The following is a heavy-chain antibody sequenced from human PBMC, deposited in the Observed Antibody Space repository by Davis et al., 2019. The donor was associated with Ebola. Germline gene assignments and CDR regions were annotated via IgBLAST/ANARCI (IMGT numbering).Heavy chain of an antibody. CDR2: IIPIFGTT. CDR1: GDTFISYA. Sequence: AASVKVSCKASGDTFISYAISWVRQAPGQGLEWMGGIIPIFGTTNYAQKFQGRVTIIADESTSTAYMELSSLRSEDTAVYYCARERDDDFPWKYGMDVWGQGTTVTVSS. J-gene: IGHJ6*02. V-gene: IGHV1-69*13. D-gene: IGHD3-3*01. CDR3: ARERDDDFPWKYGMDV.